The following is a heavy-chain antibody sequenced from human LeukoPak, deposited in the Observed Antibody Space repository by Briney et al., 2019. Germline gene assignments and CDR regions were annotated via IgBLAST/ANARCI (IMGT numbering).Heavy chain of an antibody. D-gene: IGHD3-10*01. J-gene: IGHJ4*02. V-gene: IGHV3-53*01. CDR1: GFTVSNYY. Sequence: PGGSLRLSCAASGFTVSNYYMSWVRQAPGKGLEWVSAIYSGGSTRYKDSVKGRFTISRDNSKNTLYLQMNSLRAEDTAVYYCAKIVDRITMVRGVIITGKYYFDYWGQGTLVTVSS. CDR3: AKIVDRITMVRGVIITGKYYFDY. CDR2: IYSGGST.